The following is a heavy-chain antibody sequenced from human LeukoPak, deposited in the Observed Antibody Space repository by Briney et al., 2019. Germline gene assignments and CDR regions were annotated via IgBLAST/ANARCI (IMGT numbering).Heavy chain of an antibody. V-gene: IGHV3-7*01. CDR3: ARSKTQDVDAFDI. CDR1: GFTFSNYW. J-gene: IGHJ3*02. Sequence: GGSLRLSCAASGFTFSNYWMTWVRRAPGKGLEWVANIRRDGSETHYVDSVMGRLTISRDNAKNSLYLQMNSLRAEDTAVYYCARSKTQDVDAFDIWGQGTMVTVSS. CDR2: IRRDGSET.